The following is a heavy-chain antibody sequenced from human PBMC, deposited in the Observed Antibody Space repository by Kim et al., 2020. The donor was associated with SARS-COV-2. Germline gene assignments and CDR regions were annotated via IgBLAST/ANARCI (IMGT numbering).Heavy chain of an antibody. Sequence: YADSVKGRFTISRDNSKNTLYLQMNSLRAEDTAVYYCARDRSWYEGAFDIWGQGTMVTVSS. J-gene: IGHJ3*02. CDR3: ARDRSWYEGAFDI. V-gene: IGHV3-33*01. D-gene: IGHD6-13*01.